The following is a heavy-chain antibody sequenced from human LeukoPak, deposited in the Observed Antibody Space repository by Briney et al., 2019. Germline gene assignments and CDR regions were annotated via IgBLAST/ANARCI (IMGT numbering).Heavy chain of an antibody. CDR1: GGTFSSYA. J-gene: IGHJ5*02. D-gene: IGHD3-16*01. CDR3: ARSKRGELGWFDP. CDR2: IIPIFGTA. Sequence: ASVKVSCKASGGTFSSYAISWVRQAPGQGLEWMGGIIPIFGTANYAQKFQGRVTITADESTSTAYMELSSLRSDDTAVYYCARSKRGELGWFDPWGQGTLVTVSS. V-gene: IGHV1-69*13.